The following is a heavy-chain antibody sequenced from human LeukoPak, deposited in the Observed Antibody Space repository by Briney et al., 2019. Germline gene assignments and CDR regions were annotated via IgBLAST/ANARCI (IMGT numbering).Heavy chain of an antibody. J-gene: IGHJ5*02. CDR1: GYTFTGYY. Sequence: GASVKVSCKASGYTFTGYYMHWVRQAPGQGLDWMGWINPNSGGTNYAQKFQGRVTMTRDTSISTAYMELSRLRSDDTAVYYCARGIAAAGTSWFDPWGQGTLVTVSS. D-gene: IGHD6-13*01. CDR3: ARGIAAAGTSWFDP. V-gene: IGHV1-2*02. CDR2: INPNSGGT.